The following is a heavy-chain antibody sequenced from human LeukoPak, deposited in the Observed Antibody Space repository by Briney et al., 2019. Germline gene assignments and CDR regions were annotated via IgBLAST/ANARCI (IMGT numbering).Heavy chain of an antibody. CDR2: IKQDGREK. CDR3: ARVPGRTRYFDS. V-gene: IGHV3-7*01. D-gene: IGHD1-26*01. CDR1: GFTFTCCW. Sequence: GGSLRLSCAASGFTFTCCWMRWVRQTPGKGLEWVASIKQDGREKFHADSVKGRFTISRDNANNSLYLQVDSLRAEDTAVYYCARVPGRTRYFDSWGQGILVTVSS. J-gene: IGHJ4*02.